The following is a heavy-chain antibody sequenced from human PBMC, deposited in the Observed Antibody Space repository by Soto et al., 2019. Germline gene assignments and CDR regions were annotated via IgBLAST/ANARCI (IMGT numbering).Heavy chain of an antibody. J-gene: IGHJ6*02. D-gene: IGHD6-13*01. CDR1: GGSISSYY. CDR3: ARESHSSSWYYYYYGMDV. CDR2: IYYSGST. Sequence: PSETLSLTCTVSGGSISSYYWSWIRQPPGKGLEWIGYIYYSGSTNYNPSLKSRVTISVDTSKNQFSLKLSSVTAADTAVYYCARESHSSSWYYYYYGMDVWGQGTTVTVSS. V-gene: IGHV4-59*01.